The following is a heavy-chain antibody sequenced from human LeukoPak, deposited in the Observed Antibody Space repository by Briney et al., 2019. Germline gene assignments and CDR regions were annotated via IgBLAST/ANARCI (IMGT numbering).Heavy chain of an antibody. J-gene: IGHJ4*02. D-gene: IGHD4-17*01. CDR1: GYSISSGYY. Sequence: SETLSLTCTVSGYSISSGYYWVWIRPPPGKGLEWIAGIHHGGSTYYNPSLKNRVAMSVDTSKNQFSLTLNSVTAADTAVYYCATSTGSYWGQGTLVSVSS. CDR2: IHHGGST. V-gene: IGHV4-38-2*02. CDR3: ATSTGSY.